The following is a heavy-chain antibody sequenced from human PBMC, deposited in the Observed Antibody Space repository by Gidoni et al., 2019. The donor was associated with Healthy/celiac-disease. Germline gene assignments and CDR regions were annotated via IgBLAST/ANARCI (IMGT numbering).Heavy chain of an antibody. CDR2: NNPSGGST. Sequence: QVQLVQSGAEVQKPGASVKASGKACGYSFTSYYMHWVRQAPGQGLEWMGINNPSGGSTSYAQKFQGRVTMTRDTSTSTVYMELSSLRSEDTAVYYCAAVDTAMGYWGQGTLVTVSS. CDR3: AAVDTAMGY. CDR1: GYSFTSYY. V-gene: IGHV1-46*03. D-gene: IGHD5-18*01. J-gene: IGHJ4*02.